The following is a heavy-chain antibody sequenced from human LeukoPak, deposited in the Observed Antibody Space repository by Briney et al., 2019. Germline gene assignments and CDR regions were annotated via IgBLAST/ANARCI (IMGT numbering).Heavy chain of an antibody. CDR2: ISSSSSYI. V-gene: IGHV3-21*01. Sequence: GGSLRLSCAASGFTFSSYSMNWVRQAPGEGLEWVSSISSSSSYIYYADSVKGRFTISRDNAKNSLYLQMNSLRAEDTAVYYCARDYSGSYYALEYWGQGTLVTVSS. J-gene: IGHJ4*02. CDR1: GFTFSSYS. CDR3: ARDYSGSYYALEY. D-gene: IGHD1-26*01.